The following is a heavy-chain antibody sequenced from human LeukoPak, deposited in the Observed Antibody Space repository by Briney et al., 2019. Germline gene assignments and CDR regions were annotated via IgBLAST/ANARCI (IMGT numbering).Heavy chain of an antibody. D-gene: IGHD1-7*01. J-gene: IGHJ4*02. CDR1: GGSISSYY. CDR3: ASSRITGTTGFDY. Sequence: SETLSLTCSVSGGSISSYYWSWIRQPPGKGLEWIGYIHYSGSTNYNPSLKSRVTISVDTSKNQFSLKLSSVTAADTAVYYCASSRITGTTGFDYWGQGTLVTVSS. V-gene: IGHV4-59*01. CDR2: IHYSGST.